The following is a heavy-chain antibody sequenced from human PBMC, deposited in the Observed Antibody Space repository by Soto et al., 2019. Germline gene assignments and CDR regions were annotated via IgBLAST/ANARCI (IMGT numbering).Heavy chain of an antibody. CDR3: ARVRGRRSEDYYYGMDV. V-gene: IGHV3-7*03. D-gene: IGHD3-3*01. J-gene: IGHJ6*02. CDR2: INQDESEK. Sequence: PGGSLRLSCAASGFTFSSYAMSWVRQAPGKGLEWVANINQDESEKYFMDSVTGRFAISRDNAKNSLYLQMNSLRAEDTAVYYCARVRGRRSEDYYYGMDVWGQGTTVTVSS. CDR1: GFTFSSYA.